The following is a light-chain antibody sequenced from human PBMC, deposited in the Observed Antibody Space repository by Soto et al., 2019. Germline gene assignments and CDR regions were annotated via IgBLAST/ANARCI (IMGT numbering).Light chain of an antibody. Sequence: DIQMTQSPSSLPASGGDTVTITCQASQDISNYLNWYQQKPGKAPKLLIYDASNLETGVPSRFSGSGSGTDFTFTISSLQPEDIATYYCQQYDNLPPHTFGGGTKVEIK. CDR1: QDISNY. V-gene: IGKV1-33*01. CDR3: QQYDNLPPHT. CDR2: DAS. J-gene: IGKJ4*01.